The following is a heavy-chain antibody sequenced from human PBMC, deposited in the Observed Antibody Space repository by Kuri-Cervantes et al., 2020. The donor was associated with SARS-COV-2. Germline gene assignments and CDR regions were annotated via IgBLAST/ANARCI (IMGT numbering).Heavy chain of an antibody. J-gene: IGHJ4*02. Sequence: ASVKVSCKASGGTFSSYAISWVRQAPGQGLEWMGWINPNSGGTNYAQKLQGRVTMTTDTSTSTAYMELRSLRSDDTAVYYCAREGDTAVVRYWGQGTLVTVSS. CDR1: GGTFSSYA. CDR2: INPNSGGT. V-gene: IGHV1-18*01. D-gene: IGHD5-18*01. CDR3: AREGDTAVVRY.